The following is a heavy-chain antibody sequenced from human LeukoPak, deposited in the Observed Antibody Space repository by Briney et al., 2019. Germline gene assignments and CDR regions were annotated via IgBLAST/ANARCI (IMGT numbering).Heavy chain of an antibody. CDR1: GDSVSSNSAG. CDR3: ARGDSSSGVLSYYYSYGTDV. Sequence: SQTLSLTCALSGDSVSSNSAGWDWNRQAQWRGREWLGRTYYRSKWYNDYAVSVKSRITINPDTSKNQFSLQLNSVTPEDTAVYYCARGDSSSGVLSYYYSYGTDVWGKGTTVTVSS. V-gene: IGHV6-1*01. D-gene: IGHD6-6*01. CDR2: TYYRSKWYN. J-gene: IGHJ6*04.